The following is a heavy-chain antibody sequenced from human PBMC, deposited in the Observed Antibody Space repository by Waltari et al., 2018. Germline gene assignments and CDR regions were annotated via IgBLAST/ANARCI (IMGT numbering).Heavy chain of an antibody. J-gene: IGHJ6*02. CDR2: ISYDGSNK. CDR3: AKEITMVRGVIITWNYYGMDV. D-gene: IGHD3-10*01. CDR1: GFTFSSYG. V-gene: IGHV3-30*18. Sequence: QVQLVESGGGVVQPGRSLRLSCAASGFTFSSYGMHWVRQAPGQGLGWVAVISYDGSNKYYADSVKGRFTISRDNSKNTLYLQMNSLRAEDTAVYYCAKEITMVRGVIITWNYYGMDVWGQGTTVTVSS.